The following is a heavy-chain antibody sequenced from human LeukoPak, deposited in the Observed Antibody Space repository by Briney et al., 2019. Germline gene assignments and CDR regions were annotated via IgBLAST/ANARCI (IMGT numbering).Heavy chain of an antibody. Sequence: ESGPTLVNPTQTLTLICTFSGFSLSTSGMRVSWIRQPPGKALEWLARIDWDDDKFYSTSLKTRLTISKDTSKNQVVLTMTNMDPVDTATYYCARIGPYDSSGYYLFDYWGQGTLVTVSS. V-gene: IGHV2-70*04. CDR1: GFSLSTSGMR. CDR2: IDWDDDK. CDR3: ARIGPYDSSGYYLFDY. D-gene: IGHD3-22*01. J-gene: IGHJ4*02.